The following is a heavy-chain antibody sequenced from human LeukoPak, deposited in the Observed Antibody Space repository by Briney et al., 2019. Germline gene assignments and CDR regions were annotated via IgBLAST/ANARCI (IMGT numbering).Heavy chain of an antibody. CDR1: GGTFSSYA. CDR3: ARGRRYSASWFDPADAFDI. Sequence: SVKVSCKASGGTFSSYAISWVRQAPGQGLEWMGGIIPIFGTANYAQKFQGRVTITADKSTSTAYMELSSLRSEDTAVYYCARGRRYSASWFDPADAFDIWGQGTMVTVSS. J-gene: IGHJ3*02. V-gene: IGHV1-69*06. D-gene: IGHD6-13*01. CDR2: IIPIFGTA.